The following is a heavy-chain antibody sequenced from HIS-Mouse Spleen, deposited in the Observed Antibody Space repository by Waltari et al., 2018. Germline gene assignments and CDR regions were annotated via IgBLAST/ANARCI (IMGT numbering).Heavy chain of an antibody. CDR2: ISSSSSNI. Sequence: EVQLVESGGGLVQPGGSLRLSCAASGFTFRSYSLNWVRQAQGKGLEWVSYISSSSSNIYYADSVKGRFTISRDNAKNSLYLQMNSLRAEDTAVYYCARDLGNWFDPWGQGTLVTVSS. CDR1: GFTFRSYS. V-gene: IGHV3-48*01. CDR3: ARDLGNWFDP. J-gene: IGHJ5*02.